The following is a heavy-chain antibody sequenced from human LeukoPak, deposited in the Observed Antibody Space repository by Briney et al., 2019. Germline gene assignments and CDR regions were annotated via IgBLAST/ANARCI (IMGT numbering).Heavy chain of an antibody. Sequence: GGSLRLSCAASGFTFSSYGMHWVRQAPGKGLEWVAFIRYDGSNKYYADSVKGRFTISRDNSKNTLYLQMNSLRAEDTAVYYCRASDCSSTSCYSGGNYFDYWGQGTLVTVSS. CDR3: RASDCSSTSCYSGGNYFDY. D-gene: IGHD2-2*02. J-gene: IGHJ4*02. CDR1: GFTFSSYG. CDR2: IRYDGSNK. V-gene: IGHV3-30*02.